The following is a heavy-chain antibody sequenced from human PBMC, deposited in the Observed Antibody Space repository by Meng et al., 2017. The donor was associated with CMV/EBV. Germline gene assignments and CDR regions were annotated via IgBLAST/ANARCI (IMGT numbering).Heavy chain of an antibody. D-gene: IGHD1-26*01. CDR1: GYTFTSYG. CDR3: ARDEKYSGSPVGAY. J-gene: IGHJ4*02. V-gene: IGHV1-18*01. Sequence: ASVKVSCKASGYTFTSYGISWVRQAPGQGLEWMGWISAYDGNTNYAQKLQGRVTMTTDTSTSTAYMELRSLRSDDKAVYYCARDEKYSGSPVGAYWGQGTLVTVSS. CDR2: ISAYDGNT.